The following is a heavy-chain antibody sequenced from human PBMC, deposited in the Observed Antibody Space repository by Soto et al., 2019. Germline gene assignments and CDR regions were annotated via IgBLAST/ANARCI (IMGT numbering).Heavy chain of an antibody. J-gene: IGHJ6*02. CDR2: IYYSGST. CDR3: ARHEIAARRGQLDYYYYYYGMDV. V-gene: IGHV4-39*01. D-gene: IGHD6-6*01. CDR1: GGSISSSSYY. Sequence: SETLSLTCTVSGGSISSSSYYWGWIRQPPGKGLEWIGSIYYSGSTYYNPSLKSRVTISVDTSKNQFSLKLSSVTAADTAVYYCARHEIAARRGQLDYYYYYYGMDVWGQGTTVTVSS.